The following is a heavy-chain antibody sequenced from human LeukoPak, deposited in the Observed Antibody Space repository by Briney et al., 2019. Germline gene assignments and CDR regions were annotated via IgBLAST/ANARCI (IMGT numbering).Heavy chain of an antibody. V-gene: IGHV3-23*01. Sequence: PGGSLRLSCAASGFTFSSYGMSWVRQAPGKGLEWVSAISGSGGSTYYADSVKGRFTISRDNAKNSLYLQMNSLRAEDTAVYYCARDAVAYDSSGYYSRSCDYWGQGTLVTVSS. CDR2: ISGSGGST. CDR3: ARDAVAYDSSGYYSRSCDY. D-gene: IGHD3-22*01. CDR1: GFTFSSYG. J-gene: IGHJ4*02.